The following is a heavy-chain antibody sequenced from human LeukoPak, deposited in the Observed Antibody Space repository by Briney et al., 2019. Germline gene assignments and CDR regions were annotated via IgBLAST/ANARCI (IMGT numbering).Heavy chain of an antibody. D-gene: IGHD3-3*01. CDR2: INPNSGGT. J-gene: IGHJ6*03. CDR1: GGTFSSYA. Sequence: ASVKVSCKASGGTFSSYAISWVRQAPGQGLEWMGWINPNSGGTNYAQKFQGRVTMTRDTSISTAYMELSRLRSDDTAVYYCASEGTMEWPNYYMDVWGKGTTVTVSS. V-gene: IGHV1-2*02. CDR3: ASEGTMEWPNYYMDV.